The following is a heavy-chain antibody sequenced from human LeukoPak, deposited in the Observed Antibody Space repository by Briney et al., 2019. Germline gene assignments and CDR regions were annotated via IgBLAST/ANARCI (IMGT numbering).Heavy chain of an antibody. CDR2: IKQDGSEE. D-gene: IGHD3-9*01. Sequence: GGSLRLSCAASGFTFSSYWMSWVRQAPGKGLEWVANIKQDGSEESYVDSVKGRFTISRDNAENSLYLQMNSLRAEDTAVYYCARDVLYYDILTGYYVWGQGTLVTVSS. J-gene: IGHJ4*02. CDR3: ARDVLYYDILTGYYV. V-gene: IGHV3-7*01. CDR1: GFTFSSYW.